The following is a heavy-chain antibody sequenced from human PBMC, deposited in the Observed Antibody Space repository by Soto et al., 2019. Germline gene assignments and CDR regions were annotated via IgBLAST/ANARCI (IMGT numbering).Heavy chain of an antibody. CDR1: GFIFSSYA. J-gene: IGHJ5*02. CDR2: ISGSGIST. CDR3: AKETISTSCCNWFDP. V-gene: IGHV3-23*01. D-gene: IGHD2-2*01. Sequence: ELQLLESGGGLVQPGGSLRLSCAASGFIFSSYAMSWVRQAPGKGLEWVSAISGSGISTYYADSVKGRFTISRDNSKKTLYLQMNSLRAEDTAVYYCAKETISTSCCNWFDPWGQGTLVTVSS.